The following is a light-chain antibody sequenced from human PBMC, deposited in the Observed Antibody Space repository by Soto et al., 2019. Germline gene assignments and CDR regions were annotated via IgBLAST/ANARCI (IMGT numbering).Light chain of an antibody. CDR1: QRVSSRY. Sequence: EIVLTQSPGTLSLSPGERATISCRASQRVSSRYFAWFQQRPGQVPRLLIFGSSSRAPGIPDRFSGSGCGKDITLTISRLDPEDLGVYCCQQYYHSPGTFGQGSKVEIK. V-gene: IGKV3-20*01. CDR2: GSS. CDR3: QQYYHSPGT. J-gene: IGKJ1*01.